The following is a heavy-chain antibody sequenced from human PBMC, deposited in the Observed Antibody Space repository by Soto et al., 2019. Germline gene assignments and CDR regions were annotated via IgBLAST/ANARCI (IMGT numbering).Heavy chain of an antibody. CDR2: IWYDGSNK. V-gene: IGHV3-33*01. J-gene: IGHJ6*02. CDR1: GFTFSSYG. Sequence: GGSLRLSCAASGFTFSSYGMHWVRQAPGKGLEWVAVIWYDGSNKYYADSVKGRFTISRDNSKNTLYLQMNSLRAEDTAVYYCARDAGYDILTGYYGMDVWGQGTTVTVSS. D-gene: IGHD3-9*01. CDR3: ARDAGYDILTGYYGMDV.